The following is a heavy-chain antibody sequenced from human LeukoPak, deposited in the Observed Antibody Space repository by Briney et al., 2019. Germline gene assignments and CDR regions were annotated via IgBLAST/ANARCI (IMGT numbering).Heavy chain of an antibody. V-gene: IGHV3-30*04. Sequence: PGGSLSLSCAASGFTFSSYAMLWVRQAPGKGLEWVAVISYDGSSKYYADSVKGRFTISRDNSKNTLYLQMNSLRAEDTAVYYCARLKSGWFDPWGQGTLVTVSS. CDR2: ISYDGSSK. CDR1: GFTFSSYA. J-gene: IGHJ5*02. CDR3: ARLKSGWFDP.